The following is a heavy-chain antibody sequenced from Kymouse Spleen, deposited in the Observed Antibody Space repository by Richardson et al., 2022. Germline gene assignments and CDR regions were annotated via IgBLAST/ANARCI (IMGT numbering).Heavy chain of an antibody. CDR2: IKSKTDGGTT. Sequence: EVQLVESGGGLVKPGGSLRLSCAASGFTFSNAWMSWVRQAPGKGLEWVGRIKSKTDGGTTDYAAPVKGRFTISRDDSKNTLYLQMNSLKTEDTAVYYCTTDVLRYFDWSPEYFQHWGQGTLVTVSS. J-gene: IGHJ1*01. CDR1: GFTFSNAW. D-gene: IGHD3-9*01. V-gene: IGHV3-15*01. CDR3: TTDVLRYFDWSPEYFQH.